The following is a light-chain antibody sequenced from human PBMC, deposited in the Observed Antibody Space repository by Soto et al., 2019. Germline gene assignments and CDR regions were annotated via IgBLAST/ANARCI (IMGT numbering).Light chain of an antibody. CDR2: DAS. CDR3: QQSYSTPRT. Sequence: DIQMTQSPSSLSASVGDRVTITCRASQRISTYLNWYQQKPGKAPKFLIYDASNLQSGVPSRFSGGGSGTDFTLTISSLQPEDFATYYCQQSYSTPRTFCQGTKVDIK. J-gene: IGKJ1*01. V-gene: IGKV1-39*01. CDR1: QRISTY.